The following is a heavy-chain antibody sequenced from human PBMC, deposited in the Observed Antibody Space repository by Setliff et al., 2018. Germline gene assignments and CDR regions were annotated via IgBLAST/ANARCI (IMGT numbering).Heavy chain of an antibody. CDR3: VREGDFWVGQGDV. D-gene: IGHD2-21*02. CDR2: INTNTGNP. Sequence: ASAKVSCKASGYTFSRYSMNWVRQAPGQGLEWMGWINTNTGNPTYAQGFTGRFVFSLDTSVSTAYLQINSLKTEDTAVYYCVREGDFWVGQGDVWGKGTTVTVSS. CDR1: GYTFSRYS. J-gene: IGHJ6*04. V-gene: IGHV7-4-1*02.